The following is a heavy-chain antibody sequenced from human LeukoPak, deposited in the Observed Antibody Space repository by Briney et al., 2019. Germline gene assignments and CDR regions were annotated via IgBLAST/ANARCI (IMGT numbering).Heavy chain of an antibody. J-gene: IGHJ4*02. CDR2: INPNTGGT. V-gene: IGHV1-2*02. CDR3: ASYPRYSSSPPFDY. Sequence: GASVKVSCKGSGYTFTGFCMHWVRQAPEQGVEWMGWINPNTGGTDYAQKFQGRVTMTRDTSINTAYMELSGLTSDDTAVYYCASYPRYSSSPPFDYWGQGTLVTVSS. CDR1: GYTFTGFC. D-gene: IGHD6-6*01.